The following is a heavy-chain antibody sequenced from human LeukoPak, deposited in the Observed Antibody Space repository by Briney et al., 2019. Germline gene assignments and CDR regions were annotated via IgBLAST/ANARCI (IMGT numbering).Heavy chain of an antibody. CDR3: ARLIHSSGWYRGHEAFDI. J-gene: IGHJ3*02. Sequence: GGSLRLSCAASGFTVSSNYMSWVRQAPGKGLEWVSVIYSGGSTYYADSVKGRFTISRDNSKNTLYLQMNSLRAEDTAVYYCARLIHSSGWYRGHEAFDIWGQGTMVTVSS. D-gene: IGHD6-19*01. CDR1: GFTVSSNY. V-gene: IGHV3-53*01. CDR2: IYSGGST.